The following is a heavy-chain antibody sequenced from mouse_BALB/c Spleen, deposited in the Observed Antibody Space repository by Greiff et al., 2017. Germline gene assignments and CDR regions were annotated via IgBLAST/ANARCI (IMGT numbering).Heavy chain of an antibody. CDR3: ARDGGSYAMDD. J-gene: IGHJ4*01. CDR1: GFTFSSYA. V-gene: IGHV5-9-4*01. Sequence: EVKLMESGGGLVKPGGSLKLSCAASGFTFSSYAMSWVRQSPEKRLEWVAEISSGGSYTYYPDTVTGRFTISRDNAKNTLYLEMSSLRSEDTAMYYCARDGGSYAMDDWGQGTSVTVSS. CDR2: ISSGGSYT.